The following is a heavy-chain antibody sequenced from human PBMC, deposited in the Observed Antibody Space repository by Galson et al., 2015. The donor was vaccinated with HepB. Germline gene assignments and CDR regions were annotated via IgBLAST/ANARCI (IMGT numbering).Heavy chain of an antibody. Sequence: SVKVSCKASGYTFTSYGISWVRQAPGQGLEWMGWISAYNGNTNYAQKLQGRVTMTTDTSTSTAYMELRSLRSDDTAVYYCARVPVADENGVSLYYYDGGVNFDYWGQGTLVTVSS. J-gene: IGHJ4*02. CDR2: ISAYNGNT. D-gene: IGHD3-22*01. CDR1: GYTFTSYG. CDR3: ARVPVADENGVSLYYYDGGVNFDY. V-gene: IGHV1-18*01.